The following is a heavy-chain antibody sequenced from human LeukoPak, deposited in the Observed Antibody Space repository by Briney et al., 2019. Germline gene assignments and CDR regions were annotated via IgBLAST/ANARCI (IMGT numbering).Heavy chain of an antibody. CDR1: GFTFSSYG. D-gene: IGHD3-16*01. CDR2: MSYDGSNK. J-gene: IGHJ6*02. V-gene: IGHV3-30*18. Sequence: GGSLRLSCAASGFTFSSYGMHWVRQAPGKGLEWVAVMSYDGSNKDYADSVKGRFTISRDNSKNTLYLQMNSLRADDTAVYYCAKGGEGFYYYYYGMDVWGQGTTVTVSS. CDR3: AKGGEGFYYYYYGMDV.